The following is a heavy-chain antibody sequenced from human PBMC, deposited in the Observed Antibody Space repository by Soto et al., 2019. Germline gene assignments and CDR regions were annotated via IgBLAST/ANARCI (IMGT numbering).Heavy chain of an antibody. J-gene: IGHJ6*02. CDR1: GFSFRSYG. CDR3: ARTSLNTAMVSLPYYYYYGMDV. D-gene: IGHD5-18*01. CDR2: IRYDGRNK. Sequence: GGSLRLSCAASGFSFRSYGMRWIRQAPGKGLEWVSSIRYDGRNKYYADCVKGRCTSSRDNSKNTLYLQMNSLRAEDTAVYYCARTSLNTAMVSLPYYYYYGMDVWGQGTTVTVSS. V-gene: IGHV3-30*03.